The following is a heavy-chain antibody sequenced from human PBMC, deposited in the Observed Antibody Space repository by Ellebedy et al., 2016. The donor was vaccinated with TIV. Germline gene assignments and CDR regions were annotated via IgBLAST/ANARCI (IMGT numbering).Heavy chain of an antibody. D-gene: IGHD3-10*01. V-gene: IGHV4-34*01. CDR1: GGSFSGYF. Sequence: MPSETLSLTCAVYGGSFSGYFWNWIRQSPGKGLEWSGEINQSGSPNYNPSRKSRVTISADTSKNQLSLQLTPVTAADTAVYYCARGGDGVYTVGTVDYWGQGTLVTVSS. J-gene: IGHJ4*02. CDR2: INQSGSP. CDR3: ARGGDGVYTVGTVDY.